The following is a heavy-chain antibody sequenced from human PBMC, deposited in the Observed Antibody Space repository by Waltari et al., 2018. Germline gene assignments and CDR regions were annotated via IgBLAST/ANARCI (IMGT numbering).Heavy chain of an antibody. CDR2: IIPIFGTA. D-gene: IGHD6-19*01. CDR3: ARVEGAVAAPYYYYYMDV. CDR1: GGTFSSYA. V-gene: IGHV1-69*05. Sequence: QVQLVQSGAEVKKPGSSVKVSCKASGGTFSSYAIRWVRQAPGQGLEWMGGIIPIFGTANYAQKFQGRVTITTDESTSTAYMELSSLRSEDTAVYYCARVEGAVAAPYYYYYMDVWGKGTTVTVSS. J-gene: IGHJ6*03.